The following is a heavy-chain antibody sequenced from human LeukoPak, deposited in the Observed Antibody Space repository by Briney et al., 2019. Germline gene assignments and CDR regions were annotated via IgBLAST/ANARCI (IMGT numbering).Heavy chain of an antibody. V-gene: IGHV3-30*18. CDR1: GFTFSSYG. D-gene: IGHD1-7*01. CDR3: AKDSHAHQLRYWFDP. J-gene: IGHJ5*02. Sequence: PGGSLRLSCAASGFTFSSYGMHWVRQAPGKGLEWVAVISYDGSNKYYADSVKGRFTISRDNSKNTLYLQMNSLRAEDTAVYYCAKDSHAHQLRYWFDPWGQGTLVTVSS. CDR2: ISYDGSNK.